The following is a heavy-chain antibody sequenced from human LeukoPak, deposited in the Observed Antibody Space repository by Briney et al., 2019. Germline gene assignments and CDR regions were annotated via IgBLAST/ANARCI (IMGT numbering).Heavy chain of an antibody. Sequence: ASVKVSCKASGYTFAGYFMHWVRQAPGQGLEWTGWINPNNSEADYVQKFQGRVTMTRDTSISTAYMELHSLRSDDTAVYYCATFHRGRAFDIWGQGTMVTVSS. V-gene: IGHV1-2*02. CDR1: GYTFAGYF. CDR2: INPNNSEA. J-gene: IGHJ3*02. CDR3: ATFHRGRAFDI. D-gene: IGHD3-10*01.